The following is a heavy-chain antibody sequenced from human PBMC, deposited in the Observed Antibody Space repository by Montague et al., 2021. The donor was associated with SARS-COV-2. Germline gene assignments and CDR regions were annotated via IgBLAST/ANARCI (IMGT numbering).Heavy chain of an antibody. D-gene: IGHD2-2*02. V-gene: IGHV4-34*01. CDR3: ASLTLGYCSSTSCYSDWFDP. CDR1: GGSFSGYY. Sequence: SETLSLTCAVYGGSFSGYYWSWIRQPPGKGLEWIGEINHSGSTNYNPSLKSRVTISVDTSKIQFSLKLSSVTAADTAVYYCASLTLGYCSSTSCYSDWFDPWGQGTLVTVSS. J-gene: IGHJ5*02. CDR2: INHSGST.